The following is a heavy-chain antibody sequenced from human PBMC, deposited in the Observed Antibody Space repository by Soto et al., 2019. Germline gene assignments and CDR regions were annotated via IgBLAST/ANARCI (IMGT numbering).Heavy chain of an antibody. CDR3: ARDREMATITVSYYNGMDV. CDR1: GFTFSDYY. D-gene: IGHD5-12*01. CDR2: ISSRGSTI. V-gene: IGHV3-11*01. J-gene: IGHJ6*02. Sequence: PGGSLRLSCAAPGFTFSDYYMSWIRQAPGKGLEWVSYISSRGSTIYYADSVKGRFTISRDNAKNSLYLQMNSLRAEDTAVYYCARDREMATITVSYYNGMDVWGQGTTVTVSS.